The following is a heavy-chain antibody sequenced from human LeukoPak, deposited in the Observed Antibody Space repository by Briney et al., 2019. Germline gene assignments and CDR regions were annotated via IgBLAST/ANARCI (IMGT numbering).Heavy chain of an antibody. CDR2: ISAYNGNT. J-gene: IGHJ4*02. V-gene: IGHV1-18*01. Sequence: GASVKVSCKASGYTFTSYGISWVRQAPGQGLEWMGWISAYNGNTNYAQKLQGRVTMTTDTSTSTAYMELRSLRSDDTAVYYCARDLFVVVPAAIWPFCGSGSYPNGFDYWGQGTLVTVSS. CDR1: GYTFTSYG. D-gene: IGHD2-2*02. CDR3: ARDLFVVVPAAIWPFCGSGSYPNGFDY.